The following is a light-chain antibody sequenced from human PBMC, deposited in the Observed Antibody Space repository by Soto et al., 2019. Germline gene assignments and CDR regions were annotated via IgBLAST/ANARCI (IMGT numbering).Light chain of an antibody. CDR2: GNI. J-gene: IGLJ3*02. CDR1: TSNIGGGYD. V-gene: IGLV1-40*01. CDR3: QSYDSSLSAWV. Sequence: QSVLTQPPSVSGAPGQRVTISCSGSTSNIGGGYDVHWYQQVPGTAPKLLVYGNINRPSRVPDRFSASKSDNSASLAITGLQAEDEADYYCQSYDSSLSAWVFGGGTKLTVL.